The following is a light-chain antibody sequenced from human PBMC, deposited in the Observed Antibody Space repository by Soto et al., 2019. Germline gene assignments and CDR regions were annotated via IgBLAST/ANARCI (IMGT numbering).Light chain of an antibody. CDR3: QQYYSNPQT. CDR1: QSVSHSSNRKNY. CDR2: WAS. V-gene: IGKV4-1*01. J-gene: IGKJ1*01. Sequence: DIVMTQSPDSMAVSLGERATDKGKSSQSVSHSSNRKNYLAWYQQKPGQPPKLLIYWASTRISGVPDRFSGSGSETDFTLTISSLQAEDVAVYYCQQYYSNPQTFGQGTNVEIK.